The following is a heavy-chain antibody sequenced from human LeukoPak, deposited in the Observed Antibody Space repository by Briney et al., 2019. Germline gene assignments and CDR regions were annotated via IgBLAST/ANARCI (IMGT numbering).Heavy chain of an antibody. CDR3: ASAATYSVDY. V-gene: IGHV4-39*01. CDR2: LYYSGST. CDR1: GGSVSSSFYY. D-gene: IGHD2-15*01. J-gene: IGHJ4*02. Sequence: PSETLSLTCTVSGGSVSSSFYYWGWIRQPPGKGLEWIGSLYYSGSTHYNPSLKSRLTMSVDTSKNQFSLKLSSVTAADTAVYFCASAATYSVDYWGQGTPVTVSS.